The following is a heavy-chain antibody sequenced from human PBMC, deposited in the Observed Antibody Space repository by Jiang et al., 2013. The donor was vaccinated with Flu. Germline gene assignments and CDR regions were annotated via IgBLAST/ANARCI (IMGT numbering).Heavy chain of an antibody. V-gene: IGHV1-2*02. CDR2: INPNSGGT. D-gene: IGHD2-21*02. J-gene: IGHJ4*02. Sequence: GAEVKKPGASVKVSCKASGYTFTGYYMHWVRRAPGQGLEWMGWINPNSGGTNYAQKFQGRVTMTRDTSTSTAYMELSRLRSDDTAVYYCARDWNGDCSLDYWGQGTLVTVSS. CDR1: GYTFTGYY. CDR3: ARDWNGDCSLDY.